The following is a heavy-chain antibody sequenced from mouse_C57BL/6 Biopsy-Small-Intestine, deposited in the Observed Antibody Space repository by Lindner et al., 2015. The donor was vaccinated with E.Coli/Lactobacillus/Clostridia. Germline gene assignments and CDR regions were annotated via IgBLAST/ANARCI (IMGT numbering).Heavy chain of an antibody. CDR1: GYAFSSSW. Sequence: VQLQESGPELVKPGASVKISCKASGYAFSSSWMNWVKQRPGKGLEWIGRIYPGDGDTNYNGKFKGKATLTADKSSSTAYMQLSSLTSEDSAVYFCARWTVVAEAMDYWGQGTSVTVSS. V-gene: IGHV1-82*01. J-gene: IGHJ4*01. D-gene: IGHD1-1*01. CDR2: IYPGDGDT. CDR3: ARWTVVAEAMDY.